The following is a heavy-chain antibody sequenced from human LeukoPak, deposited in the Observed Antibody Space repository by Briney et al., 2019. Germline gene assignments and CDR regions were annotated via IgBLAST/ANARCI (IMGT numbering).Heavy chain of an antibody. D-gene: IGHD4-23*01. CDR1: GFAFTSYG. J-gene: IGHJ3*02. CDR2: ISDSGAYT. V-gene: IGHV3-23*01. Sequence: PGGSLRLSCAASGFAFTSYGMSWVHQAPGKGLEWVSGISDSGAYTYYAGSVKGRFTISRDNSNNTVYVQMNSLRAEDTALYYCAKDRLTLDAFDIWGQGTMVTVSS. CDR3: AKDRLTLDAFDI.